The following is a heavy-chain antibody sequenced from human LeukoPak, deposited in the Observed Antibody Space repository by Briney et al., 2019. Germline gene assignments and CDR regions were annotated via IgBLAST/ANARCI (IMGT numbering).Heavy chain of an antibody. V-gene: IGHV1-2*02. J-gene: IGHJ5*02. CDR2: INPKTGDT. CDR1: GYTVTDYY. CDR3: ARAYEYGWFDP. D-gene: IGHD4/OR15-4a*01. Sequence: GASVKVSCKASGYTVTDYYLHWVRQAPGQGPEWMGWINPKTGDTTYAQKFQGRVTMTWDRSITTAYMELSSLRSDDTAMYYCARAYEYGWFDPWGQGTQVTVSS.